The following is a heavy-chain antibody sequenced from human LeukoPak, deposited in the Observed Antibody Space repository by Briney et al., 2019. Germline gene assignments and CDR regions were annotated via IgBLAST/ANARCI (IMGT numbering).Heavy chain of an antibody. Sequence: SETLSLTCTVSGGSISSGGYYWSWIRQHPGKGLEWIGYIYYSGSTYYNPPLKSRVTISVDTSKNQFSLKLSSVTAADTAVYYCARDRYGGNSRWYFDLWGRGTLVTVSS. J-gene: IGHJ2*01. CDR3: ARDRYGGNSRWYFDL. CDR1: GGSISSGGYY. CDR2: IYYSGST. V-gene: IGHV4-31*03. D-gene: IGHD4-23*01.